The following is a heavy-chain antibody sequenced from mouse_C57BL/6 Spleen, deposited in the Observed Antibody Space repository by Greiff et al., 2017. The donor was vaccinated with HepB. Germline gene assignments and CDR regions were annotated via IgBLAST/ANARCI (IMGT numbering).Heavy chain of an antibody. CDR3: TRVLSYYFDY. V-gene: IGHV6-6*01. CDR1: GFTFSDAW. J-gene: IGHJ2*01. Sequence: EVQLQESGGGLVQPGGSMKLSCAASGFTFSDAWMDWVRQSPEKGLEWVAEIRNKANNHATYYAESVKGRFTISRDDSKSSVYLQMNSLRAEDTGIYYCTRVLSYYFDYWGQGTTLTVSS. CDR2: IRNKANNHAT. D-gene: IGHD1-1*02.